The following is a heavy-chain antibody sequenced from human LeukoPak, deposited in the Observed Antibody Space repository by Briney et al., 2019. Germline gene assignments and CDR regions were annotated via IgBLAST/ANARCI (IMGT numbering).Heavy chain of an antibody. CDR3: ARRYCSSTSCPFQH. CDR1: GGSISSYY. D-gene: IGHD2-2*01. CDR2: IYYSGST. V-gene: IGHV4-39*01. Sequence: SETLSLTCTVSGGSISSYYWGWIRQPPGKGLEWIGSIYYSGSTYYNPSLKSRVTISVGTSKNQFSLKLSSVTAADTAVYYCARRYCSSTSCPFQHWGQGTLVTVSS. J-gene: IGHJ1*01.